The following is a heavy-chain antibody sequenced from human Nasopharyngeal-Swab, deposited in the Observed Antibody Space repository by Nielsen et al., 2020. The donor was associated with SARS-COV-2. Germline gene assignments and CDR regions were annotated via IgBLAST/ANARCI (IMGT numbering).Heavy chain of an antibody. Sequence: RQAPGKGLEWTGSVYYGGNTYYNPSLKSRVTISVDTSKNQFSLKLASVTAADTAVYYCAGLAAHGYFYYYYGMDVWGQGTTVTVSS. CDR3: AGLAAHGYFYYYYGMDV. D-gene: IGHD6-6*01. CDR2: VYYGGNT. J-gene: IGHJ6*02. V-gene: IGHV4-39*01.